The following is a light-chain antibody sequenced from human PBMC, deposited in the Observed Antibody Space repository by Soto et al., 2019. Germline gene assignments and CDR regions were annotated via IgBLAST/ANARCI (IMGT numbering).Light chain of an antibody. CDR2: NNY. Sequence: QSVVTQPPAVSGTPGQRVTISCSGSSSNIGRNTVNWYQQLPGTAPKLLIYNNYQRPSGVPARFSGSKSGTSAYLAISGLQSEDEADYYCAAWDDSLNGPHVVFGGGTKLTVL. V-gene: IGLV1-44*01. CDR1: SSNIGRNT. CDR3: AAWDDSLNGPHVV. J-gene: IGLJ2*01.